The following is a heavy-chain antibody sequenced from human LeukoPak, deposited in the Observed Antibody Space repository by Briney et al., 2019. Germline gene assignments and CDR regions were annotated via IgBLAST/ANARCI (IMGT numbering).Heavy chain of an antibody. J-gene: IGHJ4*02. V-gene: IGHV3-74*01. CDR3: AREGYYDSSGYSIRFSY. CDR1: EFTFSSYW. Sequence: GGSLRLSCEASEFTFSSYWMHWVRQAPGKGLVWVSRINSDGRTTIYADSVKGRFTISRDTAKTTLYLHINSQRAEDTAVYYCAREGYYDSSGYSIRFSYWGQGTLVTVSS. D-gene: IGHD3-22*01. CDR2: INSDGRTT.